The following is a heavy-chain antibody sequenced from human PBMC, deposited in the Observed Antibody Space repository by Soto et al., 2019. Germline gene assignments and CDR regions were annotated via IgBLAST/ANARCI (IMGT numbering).Heavy chain of an antibody. CDR3: ARQIYDSDTGPNFQYYFDS. V-gene: IGHV5-10-1*01. CDR1: GYSFAGYW. J-gene: IGHJ4*02. CDR2: IDPSDSQT. Sequence: PGESLKIYCKGSGYSFAGYWITWVRQKPGKGLEWMGRIDPSDSQTYYSPSFRGHVTISATKSITTVFLQWSSLSASDTAMYYCARQIYDSDTGPNFQYYFDSWGQGTPVTVSS. D-gene: IGHD3-22*01.